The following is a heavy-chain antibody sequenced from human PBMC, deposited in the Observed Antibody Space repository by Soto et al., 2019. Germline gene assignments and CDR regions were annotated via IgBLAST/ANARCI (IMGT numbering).Heavy chain of an antibody. CDR2: ISNDENIK. CDR1: GFNFGNFG. J-gene: IGHJ4*02. D-gene: IGHD5-12*01. Sequence: PGGSLGLSCVASGFNFGNFGMHWVRQAPGKGLEWLTVISNDENIKQDSVRGRFAIARDNSKNTLYLHLTSLRAEDTAIYYCARGLRGVLDYWGQGTLVTVSS. V-gene: IGHV3-33*01. CDR3: ARGLRGVLDY.